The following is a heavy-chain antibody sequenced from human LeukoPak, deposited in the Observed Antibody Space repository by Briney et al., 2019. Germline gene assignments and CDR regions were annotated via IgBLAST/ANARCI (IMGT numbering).Heavy chain of an antibody. D-gene: IGHD2-15*01. CDR2: ISGSGGST. CDR3: AKVVVAATVFDY. CDR1: GFTVSSNY. J-gene: IGHJ4*02. Sequence: GGSLRLSCAASGFTVSSNYMSWVRQAPGKGLEWVSAISGSGGSTYYADSVKGRFTISRDNSKNTLYLQMNSLRAEDTAVYYCAKVVVAATVFDYWGQGTLVTVSS. V-gene: IGHV3-23*01.